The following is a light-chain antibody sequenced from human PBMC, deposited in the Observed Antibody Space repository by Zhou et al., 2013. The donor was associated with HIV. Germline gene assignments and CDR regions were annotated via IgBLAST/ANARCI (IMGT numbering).Light chain of an antibody. CDR3: EQSYTPPHT. Sequence: DIQMTQSPSSLSAYVGDRVIITCQASQDISNYINWYQQKPGKAPKLLIYEGSNLETGVPSRFSGSGSGTDFTLTISGLQIEDFATYYCEQSYTPPHTFGGGTKVEI. V-gene: IGKV1-33*01. CDR1: QDISNY. CDR2: EGS. J-gene: IGKJ4*01.